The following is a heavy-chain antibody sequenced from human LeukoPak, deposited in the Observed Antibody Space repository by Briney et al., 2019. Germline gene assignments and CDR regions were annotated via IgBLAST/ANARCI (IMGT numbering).Heavy chain of an antibody. CDR3: ARDGGYSESRVQH. CDR1: GFTFSSYA. CDR2: ISYDGSNK. V-gene: IGHV3-30*14. J-gene: IGHJ1*01. D-gene: IGHD3-10*01. Sequence: GRSLRLSCAASGFTFSSYAMHWVRQAPGKGLEWVAVISYDGSNKYYADSVKGRFTISRDNSKNTLYLQMSSLRAEDTAVYYCARDGGYSESRVQHWGQGTLVTVSS.